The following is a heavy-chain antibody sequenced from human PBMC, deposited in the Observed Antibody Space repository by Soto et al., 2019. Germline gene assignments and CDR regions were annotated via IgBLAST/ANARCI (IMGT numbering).Heavy chain of an antibody. V-gene: IGHV1-18*01. D-gene: IGHD6-13*01. CDR2: ISAYNGNT. CDR1: GYTFTSYG. CDR3: AREGSRSWPPIPFDY. Sequence: ASVKVSCKASGYTFTSYGISWVRQAPGQGLEWMGWISAYNGNTNYAQKLQGRVTMTTDTSTSTAYMELRSLRSDDTAVYYCAREGSRSWPPIPFDYWGQGTLVTVSS. J-gene: IGHJ4*02.